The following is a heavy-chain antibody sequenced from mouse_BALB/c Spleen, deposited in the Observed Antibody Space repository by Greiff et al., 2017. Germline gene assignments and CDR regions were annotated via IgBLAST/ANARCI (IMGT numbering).Heavy chain of an antibody. V-gene: IGHV14-3*02. J-gene: IGHJ4*01. D-gene: IGHD2-12*01. Sequence: EVMLVESGAELVKPGASVKLSCTASGFNIKDTYMHWVKQRPEQGLEWIGRIDPANGNTKYDPKFQGKATITADTSSNTAYLQLSSLTSEDTAVYYCARGLYNYAMDYWGQGTSVTVSS. CDR3: ARGLYNYAMDY. CDR2: IDPANGNT. CDR1: GFNIKDTY.